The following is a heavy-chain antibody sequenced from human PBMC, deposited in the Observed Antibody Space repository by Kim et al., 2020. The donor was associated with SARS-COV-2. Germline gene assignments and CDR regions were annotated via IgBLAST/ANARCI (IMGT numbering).Heavy chain of an antibody. Sequence: PTYAQGFTGRFVFSLDTSVSTAYLQISSLKAEDTAVYYCARDHWQLALGYWGQGTLVTVSS. D-gene: IGHD6-6*01. V-gene: IGHV7-4-1*02. CDR2: P. CDR3: ARDHWQLALGY. J-gene: IGHJ4*02.